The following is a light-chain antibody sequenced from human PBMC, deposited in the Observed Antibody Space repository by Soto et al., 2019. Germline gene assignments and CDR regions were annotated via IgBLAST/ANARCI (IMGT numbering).Light chain of an antibody. J-gene: IGLJ2*01. CDR1: SSDVGGYNY. CDR3: SSYTSSGTPV. Sequence: QSVLTQPASVSGSPGQSITISCTGTSSDVGGYNYVSWYQQHPGKAPKRLIYEVGNRPSGVSNRFSGSKSGNTASLTISGLQAEDEADYYCSSYTSSGTPVFGGGTQLTVL. V-gene: IGLV2-14*01. CDR2: EVG.